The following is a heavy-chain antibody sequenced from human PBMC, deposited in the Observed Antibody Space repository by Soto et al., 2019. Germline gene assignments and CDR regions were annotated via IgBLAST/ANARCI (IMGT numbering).Heavy chain of an antibody. V-gene: IGHV3-30-3*01. CDR1: AFPFSSFA. CDR2: ILYDGSNK. D-gene: IGHD3-22*01. CDR3: ARDYYSDDSGRFDY. Sequence: PGGSLRLSSAVSAFPFSSFAMHWVRQAPDKGLEWVAKILYDGSNKYYADSVKGRFIISRDNSKNTLYLQMNSLRAEDTAVYYCARDYYSDDSGRFDYWGQGTLVTVSS. J-gene: IGHJ4*02.